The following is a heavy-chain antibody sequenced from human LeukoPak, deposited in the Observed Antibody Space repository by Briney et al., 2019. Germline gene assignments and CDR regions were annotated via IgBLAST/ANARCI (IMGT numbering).Heavy chain of an antibody. CDR2: IIPIFGTA. V-gene: IGHV1-69*13. Sequence: ASVKVSCKASGGTFSSYAISWVRQAPGQGLEWMGGIIPIFGTANYAQKFQGRVTITADESTSTAYMELSSLRSEDTAVYYCAREYDTLTGYYMSYFDYWGQGTLVTVSS. D-gene: IGHD3-9*01. J-gene: IGHJ4*02. CDR1: GGTFSSYA. CDR3: AREYDTLTGYYMSYFDY.